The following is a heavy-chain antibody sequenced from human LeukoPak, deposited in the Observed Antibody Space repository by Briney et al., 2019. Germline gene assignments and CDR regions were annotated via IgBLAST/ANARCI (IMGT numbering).Heavy chain of an antibody. D-gene: IGHD2-8*02. CDR3: AKDISCTGGGVCPKVYDY. CDR2: IRYDGSHK. CDR1: GFTFSGHG. Sequence: GGSRRLSCTASGFTFSGHGMHWVRQAPGKGREWVAFIRYDGSHKYYAHSVKGRFTVSRDNSKNTLYLQMHSLRAEDTAVYYCAKDISCTGGGVCPKVYDYWGQGTLVTVSS. J-gene: IGHJ4*02. V-gene: IGHV3-30*02.